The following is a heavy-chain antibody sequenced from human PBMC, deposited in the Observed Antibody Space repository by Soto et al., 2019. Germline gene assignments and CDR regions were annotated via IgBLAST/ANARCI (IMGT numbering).Heavy chain of an antibody. J-gene: IGHJ6*03. Sequence: SETLSLTCTVSGGSISSSGYYWGWIRQPPGKGLEWIGSIYYSGSTYYNPSLTSRVTISVDTSKNQFSLKLSSVTATDTAVYYCARGTGWSCPYRYYYMAVWGKGSTDPVSS. D-gene: IGHD3-10*01. V-gene: IGHV4-39*01. CDR2: IYYSGST. CDR1: GGSISSSGYY. CDR3: ARGTGWSCPYRYYYMAV.